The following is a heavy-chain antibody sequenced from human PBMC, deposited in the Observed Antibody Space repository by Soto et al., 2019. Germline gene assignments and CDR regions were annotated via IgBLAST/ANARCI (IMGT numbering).Heavy chain of an antibody. CDR1: GASISIGTDY. CDR2: IYYSGST. V-gene: IGHV4-31*03. Sequence: SETLSLTCSVSGASISIGTDYWGWIRQPPGKGLEWIGNIYYSGSTYYNPSLKSRVTISVDTSKNQFSLKLSSVTAADTAVYYCARDAKYYDILTGYYPDAFDIWGQGTMVTVSS. CDR3: ARDAKYYDILTGYYPDAFDI. J-gene: IGHJ3*02. D-gene: IGHD3-9*01.